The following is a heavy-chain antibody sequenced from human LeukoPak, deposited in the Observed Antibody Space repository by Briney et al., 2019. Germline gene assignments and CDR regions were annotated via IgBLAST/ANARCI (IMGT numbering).Heavy chain of an antibody. CDR1: GFTFSGYW. CDR2: IKQDGSEK. Sequence: GGSLRLSCAASGFTFSGYWMSWVRQAPGKGLEWVANIKQDGSEKYYVDSVKGRFTISRDNAKNSLFLQMNSLRAEDTAVYYCARDWQWQQLDGDAFDIWGQGTMVPVSS. J-gene: IGHJ3*02. V-gene: IGHV3-7*04. D-gene: IGHD6-13*01. CDR3: ARDWQWQQLDGDAFDI.